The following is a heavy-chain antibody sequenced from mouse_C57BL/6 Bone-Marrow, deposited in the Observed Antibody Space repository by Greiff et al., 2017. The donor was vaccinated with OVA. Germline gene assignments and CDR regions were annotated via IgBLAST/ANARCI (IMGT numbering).Heavy chain of an antibody. V-gene: IGHV5-6*01. CDR3: ARGGDY. CDR2: ISSGGSNT. J-gene: IGHJ2*01. Sequence: EVQLVESGGDLVKPGGSLKLSCAASGFTFSSYGMSWVRQTPDKRLEWVATISSGGSNTYYPDSVKGRFTISRDNAKNTLYLQMSSLKSEDTAMYYCARGGDYWGQGTTLTVSS. CDR1: GFTFSSYG.